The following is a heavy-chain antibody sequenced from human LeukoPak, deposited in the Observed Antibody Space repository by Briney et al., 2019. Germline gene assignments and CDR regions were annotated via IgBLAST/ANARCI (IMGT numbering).Heavy chain of an antibody. D-gene: IGHD2-2*01. Sequence: GGSLRLSCDASGFNFRSYAMNWVRQAPGKGLEWVSYISSSGSTIYYADSVKGRFTISRDNSKNTLYLQMNSLRAEDTAVYYCAKDLRRYCSSTSCYLDYWGQGTLVTVSS. CDR1: GFNFRSYA. CDR3: AKDLRRYCSSTSCYLDY. CDR2: ISSSGSTI. V-gene: IGHV3-48*01. J-gene: IGHJ4*02.